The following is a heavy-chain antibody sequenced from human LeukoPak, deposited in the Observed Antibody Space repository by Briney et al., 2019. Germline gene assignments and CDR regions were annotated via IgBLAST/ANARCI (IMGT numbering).Heavy chain of an antibody. J-gene: IGHJ4*02. V-gene: IGHV3-23*01. CDR2: IGASGGPT. Sequence: GGSLRLSCAASGFTFSGYAMTWVRQAPGKGLEWVSTIGASGGPTYYADSVKGRFTISRDNSKNTLYLQMNSLRAEDTAVYYCAKRYSTNWYYFDYWGQGALVTVSS. D-gene: IGHD6-13*01. CDR3: AKRYSTNWYYFDY. CDR1: GFTFSGYA.